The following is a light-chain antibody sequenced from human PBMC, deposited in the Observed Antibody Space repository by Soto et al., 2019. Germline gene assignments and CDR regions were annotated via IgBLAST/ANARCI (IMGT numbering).Light chain of an antibody. CDR1: SSDVGSHPL. CDR3: CAFTSAGTWV. Sequence: QSVMTQPASVSGSPGQSITISCAGTSSDVGSHPLVSWYQQHPGKAPKLMISEDTKRPSGVSSRFSGSKSGNMASLTISGLQAEDEGDYYCCAFTSAGTWVFGGGTQLTVL. J-gene: IGLJ7*01. CDR2: EDT. V-gene: IGLV2-23*01.